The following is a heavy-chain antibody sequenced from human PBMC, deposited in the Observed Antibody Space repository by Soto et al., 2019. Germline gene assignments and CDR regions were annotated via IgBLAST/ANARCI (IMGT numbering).Heavy chain of an antibody. J-gene: IGHJ6*02. Sequence: EVQLVQSGGVVVQTGGSLRLSCAASGFIFSDFWMHWVRQVPGEGLVWVSRINHEGSNTNYADFVRGRFTISRDNSKNMLYLRMNSLRAEDAAVYYCARDEDPTYSHYRMDVWGQGTTVTVSS. D-gene: IGHD3-16*02. CDR3: ARDEDPTYSHYRMDV. V-gene: IGHV3-74*01. CDR1: GFIFSDFW. CDR2: INHEGSNT.